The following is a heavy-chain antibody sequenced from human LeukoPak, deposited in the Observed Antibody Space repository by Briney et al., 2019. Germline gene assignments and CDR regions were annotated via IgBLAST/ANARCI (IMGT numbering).Heavy chain of an antibody. CDR1: GGSFSGYY. Sequence: SETLSLTCAVYGGSFSGYYWSWIRQPPGKGLEWIGEINHSGSTNYNPSLESRVTISVDTSKNQFSLKLSSVTAADTAVYYCARGTGFGDPWGYYYYMDVWGKGTTVTVSS. J-gene: IGHJ6*03. CDR3: ARGTGFGDPWGYYYYMDV. V-gene: IGHV4-34*01. D-gene: IGHD3-10*01. CDR2: INHSGST.